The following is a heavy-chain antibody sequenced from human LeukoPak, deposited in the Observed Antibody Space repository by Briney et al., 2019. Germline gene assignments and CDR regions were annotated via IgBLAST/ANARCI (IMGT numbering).Heavy chain of an antibody. V-gene: IGHV4-31*03. D-gene: IGHD3-16*02. J-gene: IGHJ4*02. Sequence: SETLSLTCTVSGGSISRGGYYWSWIRQHPGKGLEWIGYIYYSGSTYYNPSLKSRVTISVDTSKNQFSLKLSSVTAADTAVYYCARVPRLKLSPASPYFDYWGQGTLVTVSS. CDR1: GGSISRGGYY. CDR2: IYYSGST. CDR3: ARVPRLKLSPASPYFDY.